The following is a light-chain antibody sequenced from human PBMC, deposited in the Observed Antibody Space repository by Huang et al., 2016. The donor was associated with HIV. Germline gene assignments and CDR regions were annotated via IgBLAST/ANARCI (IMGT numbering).Light chain of an antibody. Sequence: EIVLTQSPATLSLSPGERATLTCRASQSVGSYLAWYQQRPGRAPRLLISDASNRATGIPARFSGSGSGTDFTLTISSLEPEDFGVYYCQQRNNWPPFTFGQGTKLEI. CDR3: QQRNNWPPFT. V-gene: IGKV3-11*01. CDR2: DAS. J-gene: IGKJ2*01. CDR1: QSVGSY.